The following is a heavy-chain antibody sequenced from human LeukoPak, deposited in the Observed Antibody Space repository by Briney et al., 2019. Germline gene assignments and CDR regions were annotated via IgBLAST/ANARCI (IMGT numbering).Heavy chain of an antibody. Sequence: PSETLSLTCTVSGGSISSSSYYWGWIRQPPGKGLEWIGSIYYSGSTYYNPSLKSRVTISVDTSKNQFSLKLSSVTAADTAVYYCARGGRVTAIFRYYYYYYMDVWGKGTTVTVPS. CDR1: GGSISSSSYY. D-gene: IGHD2-21*02. V-gene: IGHV4-39*07. J-gene: IGHJ6*03. CDR3: ARGGRVTAIFRYYYYYYMDV. CDR2: IYYSGST.